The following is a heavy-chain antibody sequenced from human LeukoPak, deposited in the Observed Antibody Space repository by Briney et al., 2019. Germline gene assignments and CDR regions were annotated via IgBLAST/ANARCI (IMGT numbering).Heavy chain of an antibody. CDR2: INWNGGST. V-gene: IGHV3-20*04. Sequence: GGSLRLSRAASGFTFDDYGMSWVRQAPRKGLEWVSGINWNGGSTGYAASVKGRFTITSDNEKNSLYLQMNSLRAEDTALYYCAREFYYDSSGYYTYDYWGQGTLVTVSS. D-gene: IGHD3-22*01. J-gene: IGHJ4*02. CDR3: AREFYYDSSGYYTYDY. CDR1: GFTFDDYG.